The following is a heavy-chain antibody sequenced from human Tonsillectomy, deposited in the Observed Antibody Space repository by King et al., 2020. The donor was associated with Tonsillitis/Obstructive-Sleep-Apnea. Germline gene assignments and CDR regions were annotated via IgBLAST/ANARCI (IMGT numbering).Heavy chain of an antibody. CDR2: ISYDGTDK. D-gene: IGHD6-13*01. Sequence: VQLVESGGGVVQPGRSLRLSCAASGFPFSTYAMHWVRQAPGKGLEWVAIISYDGTDKYYADSVKGRFTISRDNSKNTLYLQMNSLTAGDTAVYYCARTGSWYAYYHSYMDVWGKGTTVTVSS. V-gene: IGHV3-30*01. J-gene: IGHJ6*03. CDR3: ARTGSWYAYYHSYMDV. CDR1: GFPFSTYA.